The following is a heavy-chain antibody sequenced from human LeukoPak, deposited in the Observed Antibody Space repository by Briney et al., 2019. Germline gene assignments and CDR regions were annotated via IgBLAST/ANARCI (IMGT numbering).Heavy chain of an antibody. D-gene: IGHD1-14*01. Sequence: GGSLRLSCAASGFTVITNDMTWVRPAPGKGLEWVSVLYSDGNTKYADSVQGRFTISRGNSKNTLYLEMNSLSPDDTAVYYCARGVEPLAANTMAYWGQGTLVTVSS. V-gene: IGHV3-53*01. J-gene: IGHJ4*02. CDR3: ARGVEPLAANTMAY. CDR1: GFTVITND. CDR2: LYSDGNT.